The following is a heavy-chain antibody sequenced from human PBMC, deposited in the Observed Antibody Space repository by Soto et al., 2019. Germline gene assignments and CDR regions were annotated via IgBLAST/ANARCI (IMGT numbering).Heavy chain of an antibody. CDR1: GVSISSGSYY. J-gene: IGHJ5*02. Sequence: QLQLQESGPGLVKPSETLSLTCTVSGVSISSGSYYWGWIRQPPGKGLEWIGSIHYSETTHYHPSLKSLVTMSVDTPKNQVSLKLRSATAADTAVYHCARPLVALPAGRRLDWFVLWGQETLVTVSS. V-gene: IGHV4-39*01. D-gene: IGHD2-2*01. CDR3: ARPLVALPAGRRLDWFVL. CDR2: IHYSETT.